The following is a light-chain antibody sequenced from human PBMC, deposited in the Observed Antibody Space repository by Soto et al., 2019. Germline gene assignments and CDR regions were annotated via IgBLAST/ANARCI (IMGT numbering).Light chain of an antibody. CDR3: QQYGSSPRT. J-gene: IGKJ1*01. CDR2: DVS. V-gene: IGKV3-20*01. Sequence: EIVLTQSPGTLSLSPGDRAALSCRASRSLSSTSLAWYQQRPGQAPRLLIYDVSSRATGIPDRFSGSGSGTDFTLTINRLEPDDFAVYYCQQYGSSPRTFGQGTKVEIK. CDR1: RSLSSTS.